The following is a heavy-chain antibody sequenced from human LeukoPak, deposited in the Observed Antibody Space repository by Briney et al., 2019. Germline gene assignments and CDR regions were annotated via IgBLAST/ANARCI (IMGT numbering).Heavy chain of an antibody. CDR3: GRLQVGRSSGSSLLGGTVYYYYYYMDV. CDR1: GGSFSGYY. CDR2: INHSVST. D-gene: IGHD3-22*01. Sequence: SETLSLTCAVYGGSFSGYYWSWIRQPPGKGLEWIGEINHSVSTNYNPSLKSRVTISVDTSKNQFSLKLSSVTAADTAVYYCGRLQVGRSSGSSLLGGTVYYYYYYMDVWGKGTTVTVSS. V-gene: IGHV4-34*01. J-gene: IGHJ6*03.